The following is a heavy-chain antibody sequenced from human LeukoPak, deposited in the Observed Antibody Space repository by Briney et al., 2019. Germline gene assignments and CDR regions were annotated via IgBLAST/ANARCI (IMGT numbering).Heavy chain of an antibody. V-gene: IGHV4-34*01. Sequence: SETLSLTCAVYGGSFSGYYWSWIRQPPGEGLEWIGEINHSGSTNYNLSLKSRVTISVDTSKNQFSLKLSSVTAADTAVYYCARGGKQWLSPYYYYGMDVWGKGTTVTVSS. CDR2: INHSGST. CDR3: ARGGKQWLSPYYYYGMDV. D-gene: IGHD6-19*01. CDR1: GGSFSGYY. J-gene: IGHJ6*04.